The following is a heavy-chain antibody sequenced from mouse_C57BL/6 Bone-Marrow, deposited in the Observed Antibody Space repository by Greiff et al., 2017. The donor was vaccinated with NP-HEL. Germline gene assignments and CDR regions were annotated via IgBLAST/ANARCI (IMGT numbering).Heavy chain of an antibody. CDR2: IWSGGST. D-gene: IGHD1-1*01. CDR3: ARGGYYGTPYWYFDV. Sequence: VHLVESGPGLVQPSQSLSITCTVSGFSLTSYGVHWVRQSPGKGLEWLGVIWSGGSTDYNAAFISRLSISKDNSKSQVFFKMNSLQADDTAIYYCARGGYYGTPYWYFDVWGTGTTVTVSS. CDR1: GFSLTSYG. V-gene: IGHV2-2*01. J-gene: IGHJ1*03.